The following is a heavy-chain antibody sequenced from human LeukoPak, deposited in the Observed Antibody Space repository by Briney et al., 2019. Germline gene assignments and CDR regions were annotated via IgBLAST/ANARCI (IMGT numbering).Heavy chain of an antibody. CDR2: IIPIFGTA. V-gene: IGHV1-69*13. CDR3: ARRSLKGLQFDP. J-gene: IGHJ5*02. Sequence: SVKVSCKASGGTFSSYAISWVRQAPGQGLEWMGGIIPIFGTANYAQKFQGRVTITADESTSTAYMELSSLRSEDTAVYYCARRSLKGLQFDPWGQGTLVTVSS. CDR1: GGTFSSYA. D-gene: IGHD2-15*01.